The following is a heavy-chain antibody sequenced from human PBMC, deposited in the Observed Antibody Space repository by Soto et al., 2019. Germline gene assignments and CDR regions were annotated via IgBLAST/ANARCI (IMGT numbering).Heavy chain of an antibody. CDR1: GFTFTSYA. V-gene: IGHV3-23*01. Sequence: EVQLLQSGGGLVQPGGSLRLSCAASGFTFTSYAMSWVRQAPGKGLEWVSTISGTGGSTYYPDSVKGRFTISRDNSKNTVYLQMNSLRDEDAAVYYWAKEMTSGYYLFDYWGQGTLVTVSS. CDR3: AKEMTSGYYLFDY. J-gene: IGHJ4*02. CDR2: ISGTGGST. D-gene: IGHD3-22*01.